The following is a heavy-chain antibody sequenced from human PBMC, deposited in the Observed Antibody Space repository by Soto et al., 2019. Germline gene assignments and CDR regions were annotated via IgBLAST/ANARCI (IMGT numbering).Heavy chain of an antibody. Sequence: ASVKVSCKASGYTFTSYAMHWVRQAPGQRLEWMGWINAGNGNTKYSQKFQGRVTITRDTSASTAYMELSSLRSEDTAVYYCARGYCSGGSCYALDIWGQGTMVTVSS. J-gene: IGHJ3*02. V-gene: IGHV1-3*01. D-gene: IGHD2-15*01. CDR1: GYTFTSYA. CDR3: ARGYCSGGSCYALDI. CDR2: INAGNGNT.